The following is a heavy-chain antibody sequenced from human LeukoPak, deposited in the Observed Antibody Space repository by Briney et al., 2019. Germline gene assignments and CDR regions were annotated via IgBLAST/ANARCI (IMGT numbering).Heavy chain of an antibody. J-gene: IGHJ5*02. V-gene: IGHV4-61*01. D-gene: IGHD2-21*02. Sequence: SETLSLTCTVSGGSISSSSYYWSWIRQPPGKGLEWIGYIYYSGSTNYNPSLKSRVTISVDTSKNQFSLKLSSVTAADTAVYYCARTFCGGDCYSGFDPWGQGTLVTVSS. CDR1: GGSISSSSYY. CDR2: IYYSGST. CDR3: ARTFCGGDCYSGFDP.